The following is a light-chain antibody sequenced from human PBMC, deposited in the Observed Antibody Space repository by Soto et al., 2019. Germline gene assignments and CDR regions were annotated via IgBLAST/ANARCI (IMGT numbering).Light chain of an antibody. V-gene: IGKV3-20*01. CDR2: GAS. CDR3: QHYGSSLWT. Sequence: IVMTQSPATQSFSXGERATLSWRGSQSVSSTFLGWYQQKPGQXPRLLXSGASSRAHGIPHRFSGSGSGTDFTLTISRLEPEDFAVYYCQHYGSSLWTFGQGTKVDIK. CDR1: QSVSSTF. J-gene: IGKJ1*01.